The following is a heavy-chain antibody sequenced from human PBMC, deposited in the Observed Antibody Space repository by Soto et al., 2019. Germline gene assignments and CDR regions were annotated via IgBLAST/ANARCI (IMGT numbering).Heavy chain of an antibody. V-gene: IGHV4-30-4*01. J-gene: IGHJ5*02. CDR2: INHSGST. D-gene: IGHD3-3*01. CDR3: ARLELSYDFWSALSTRSNWFDP. CDR1: GGSISGGVHS. Sequence: PSETLSLTCTVSGGSISGGVHSWSWIRQPPGKGLEWIGHINHSGSTYYNPSLKSRVTISVDTSKNQFSLKLSSVTAADTAVYYCARLELSYDFWSALSTRSNWFDPRGQGTLVTVSS.